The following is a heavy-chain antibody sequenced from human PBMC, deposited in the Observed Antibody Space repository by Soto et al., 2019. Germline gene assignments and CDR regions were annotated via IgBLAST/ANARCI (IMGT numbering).Heavy chain of an antibody. CDR2: VYSSGTT. Sequence: SETLSLTCSVSGGSINSYWWSWIRQPAGKGLEWIGRVYSSGTTNYNPSLNSRATLSVETSKNQFSLKLSSVTAADTAVYYCARDIGSYAYGEGYWGQGIQVTVSS. CDR3: ARDIGSYAYGEGY. J-gene: IGHJ4*02. CDR1: GGSINSYW. D-gene: IGHD3-10*01. V-gene: IGHV4-4*07.